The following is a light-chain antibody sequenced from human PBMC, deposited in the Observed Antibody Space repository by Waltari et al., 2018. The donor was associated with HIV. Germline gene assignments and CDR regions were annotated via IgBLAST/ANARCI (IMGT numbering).Light chain of an antibody. Sequence: RMTPSPSSRSASTGDRVNFTCRASQPGSDFVAWFRHRPGETPQFLIFGASTLRPGVPSRFSGSSSGTDFTLSVSCLQSEDFATFFCQQYYDYPWTFGPGT. CDR1: QPGSDF. V-gene: IGKV1-8*01. J-gene: IGKJ1*01. CDR2: GAS. CDR3: QQYYDYPWT.